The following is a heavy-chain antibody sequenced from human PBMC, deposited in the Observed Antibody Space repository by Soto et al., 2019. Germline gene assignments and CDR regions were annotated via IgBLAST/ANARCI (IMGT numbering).Heavy chain of an antibody. CDR2: ISAYNGNT. CDR3: AREDDYDSSGHQLQAFDI. CDR1: GYTFTSYG. J-gene: IGHJ3*02. D-gene: IGHD3-22*01. V-gene: IGHV1-18*01. Sequence: GASVKVSCKASGYTFTSYGISWVRQAPGQGLEWVGWISAYNGNTNYAQKLQGRVTVTTDTSTSTAYMELSSLRSEDTAVYYCAREDDYDSSGHQLQAFDIWGQGTMVTVSS.